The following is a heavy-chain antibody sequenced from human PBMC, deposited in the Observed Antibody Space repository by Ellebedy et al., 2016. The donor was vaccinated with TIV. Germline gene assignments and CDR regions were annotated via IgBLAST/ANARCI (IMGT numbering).Heavy chain of an antibody. Sequence: GESLKISCAASGFTFRGFEMNWVRQAPGKGLKLVSYISTSGTTTYYADSVKGRFTVSRDNAKNSLYRKMNSLGAEDTALYYCVRRIGSSGIAYDFWGQGTMVTVSS. D-gene: IGHD3-10*01. CDR3: VRRIGSSGIAYDF. J-gene: IGHJ3*01. CDR2: ISTSGTTT. CDR1: GFTFRGFE. V-gene: IGHV3-48*03.